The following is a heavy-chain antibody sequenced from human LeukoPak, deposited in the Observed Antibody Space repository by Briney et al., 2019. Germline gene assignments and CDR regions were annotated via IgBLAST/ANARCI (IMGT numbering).Heavy chain of an antibody. Sequence: PGGSLRLSCAASGFTFSSYWMSWVRQAPGKGLEWVANIKQDGSEKYYVDSVKGRFTISRDNAKNSLYLQMNSLRAEDTAVYYCAGNYDSSGYYYPYWGQGTLVTVSS. D-gene: IGHD3-22*01. CDR1: GFTFSSYW. CDR2: IKQDGSEK. J-gene: IGHJ4*02. CDR3: AGNYDSSGYYYPY. V-gene: IGHV3-7*01.